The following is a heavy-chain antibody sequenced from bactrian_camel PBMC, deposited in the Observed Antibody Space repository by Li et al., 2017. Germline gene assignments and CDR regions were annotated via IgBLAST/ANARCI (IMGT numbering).Heavy chain of an antibody. V-gene: IGHV3S53*01. CDR1: APYGCKYD. Sequence: HVQLVESGGHSVQDGGSLRLACAASAPYGCKYDTSWHRQAPGMEREFVSSITGDGTTTYADSVKGRFTISQDNAKDTVYLQMLNLKPEDTAVYYCVADAYKFWGQGTQVTVS. CDR2: ITGDGTT. CDR3: VADAYKF. J-gene: IGHJ4*01. D-gene: IGHD7*01.